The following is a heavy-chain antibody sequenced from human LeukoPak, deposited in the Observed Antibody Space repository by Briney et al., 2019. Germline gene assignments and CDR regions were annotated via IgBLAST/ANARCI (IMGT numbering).Heavy chain of an antibody. CDR3: ARGGVTTIAQYDY. CDR1: GGSIISYF. CDR2: IFDSGSTNYNPST. V-gene: IGHV4-59*01. D-gene: IGHD5-12*01. Sequence: SETLSLTCTVSGGSIISYFWSWIRQPPGKGLEWIGYIFDSGSTNYNPSTNYNPSLKSRVTISVDTSKNQFPLKLSSVTAADTAVYFCARGGVTTIAQYDYWGQGTLVTVSS. J-gene: IGHJ4*02.